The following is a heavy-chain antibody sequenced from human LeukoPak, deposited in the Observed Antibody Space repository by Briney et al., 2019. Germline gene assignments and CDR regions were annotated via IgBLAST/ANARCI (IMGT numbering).Heavy chain of an antibody. CDR2: TNTISTRR. CDR1: GFTFSTYN. Sequence: PGGSLRLSCAASGFTFSTYNMNWVRQAPWKGLQWVSSTNTISTRRDYADSVKGRFTISRDNAKNSLYLQMNSLRAEDTAVYYCAKDSSGWQRGGGDYWGQGTLVTVSS. D-gene: IGHD6-19*01. V-gene: IGHV3-21*04. CDR3: AKDSSGWQRGGGDY. J-gene: IGHJ4*02.